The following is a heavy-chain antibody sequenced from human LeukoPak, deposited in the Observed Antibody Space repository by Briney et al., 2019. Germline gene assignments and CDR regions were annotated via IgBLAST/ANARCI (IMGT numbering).Heavy chain of an antibody. J-gene: IGHJ4*02. CDR3: AKDSVGSGWRYFDY. CDR1: GFTFSSYG. V-gene: IGHV3-30*18. CDR2: ISYDGSNK. D-gene: IGHD6-19*01. Sequence: GGSLRLSCAASGFTFSSYGMHWVRQAPGKGLEWVAVISYDGSNKYYADSVKGRFTISRDNSKNSLYLQMNSLRTEDTALYYCAKDSVGSGWRYFDYWGQGTLVTVSS.